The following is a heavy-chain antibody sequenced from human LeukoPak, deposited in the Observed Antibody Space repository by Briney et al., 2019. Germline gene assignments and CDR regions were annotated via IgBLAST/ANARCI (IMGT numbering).Heavy chain of an antibody. J-gene: IGHJ4*02. D-gene: IGHD6-25*01. CDR2: IGTIISTT. CDR1: GFTFGSYQ. CDR3: ARAVYDLRGQRLLPAGSDY. Sequence: GGSLRLPCAAPGFTFGSYQMNWVRQAPGKGLEWVSYIGTIISTTYYADSVKGRFTVSRDDAKNSLYLQMSSLRAEDTAVYYCARAVYDLRGQRLLPAGSDYWGQGTLVTVSS. V-gene: IGHV3-48*03.